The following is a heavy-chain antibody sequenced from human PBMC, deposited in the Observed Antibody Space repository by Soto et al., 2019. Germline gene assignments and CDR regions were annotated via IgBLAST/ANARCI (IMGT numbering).Heavy chain of an antibody. D-gene: IGHD3-10*01. CDR1: GYTFTNHG. V-gene: IGHV1-18*04. J-gene: IGHJ4*02. CDR3: ARDFYPLAYYFDY. CDR2: VSGSNGKT. Sequence: QVQLLQSGAAVKKPGASVMVSCKASGYTFTNHGISWVRQAPGQGLEWLGWVSGSNGKTKYAQKFPGRVTLTTETSTSTAYMELRSLRSDDTAVYYCARDFYPLAYYFDYWGQGTLVTVSS.